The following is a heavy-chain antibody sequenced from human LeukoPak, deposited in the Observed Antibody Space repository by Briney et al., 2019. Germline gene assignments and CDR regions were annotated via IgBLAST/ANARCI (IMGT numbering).Heavy chain of an antibody. CDR1: GGSISSGGYY. V-gene: IGHV4-30-2*01. CDR2: IYHSGST. Sequence: PSQTLSLTCTVSGGSISSGGYYWSWIRQPPGKGLEWIGYIYHSGSTYYNPSLKSRVTISVDRSKNQFSLKLSSVTAADTAVYYCATTKEEQLVRYFDYWGQGTLVTVSS. CDR3: ATTKEEQLVRYFDY. D-gene: IGHD6-13*01. J-gene: IGHJ4*02.